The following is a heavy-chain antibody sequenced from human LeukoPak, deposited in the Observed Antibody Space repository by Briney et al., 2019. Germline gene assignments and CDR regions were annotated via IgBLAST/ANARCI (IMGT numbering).Heavy chain of an antibody. D-gene: IGHD3-16*01. CDR3: ARDGASPYGMDV. CDR2: IYSGGST. J-gene: IGHJ6*02. V-gene: IGHV3-53*01. Sequence: PGGSLRLSCAASGFTVSSSYMSWVRQAPGKGLEWVSVIYSGGSTYYADSVKGRFTISRDNSKNTLYLQMNSLRAEDTAVYYCARDGASPYGMDVWGQGTTVTVSS. CDR1: GFTVSSSY.